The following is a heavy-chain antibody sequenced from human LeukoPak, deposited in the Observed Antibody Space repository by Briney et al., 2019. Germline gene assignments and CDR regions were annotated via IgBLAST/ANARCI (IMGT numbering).Heavy chain of an antibody. D-gene: IGHD3-10*01. CDR2: IKQDGSEK. J-gene: IGHJ4*02. Sequence: GGSLRLSCAASGFTFSSYWMSWVRQAPGKGLEWVANIKQDGSEKYYVDSVKGRFTISRDNAKNSLYLQMNSLRAEDTAVYYCARVGGSGNPLMDYWGQGTLVTVSS. CDR1: GFTFSSYW. V-gene: IGHV3-7*01. CDR3: ARVGGSGNPLMDY.